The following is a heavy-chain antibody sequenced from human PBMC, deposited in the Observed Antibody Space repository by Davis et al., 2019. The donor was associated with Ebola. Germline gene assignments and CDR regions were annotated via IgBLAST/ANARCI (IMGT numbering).Heavy chain of an antibody. J-gene: IGHJ4*02. CDR2: IYYTGST. CDR1: GGSISSGGYS. Sequence: MPSETLSLTCAVSGGSISSGGYSWSWIRQPPGKGLEWFGYIYYTGSTNYNPSLKSRVTISVDTSKNQFSLKLSSATAADTAVYYCARGRVLMGYWGQGTLVTVSS. D-gene: IGHD2-8*01. V-gene: IGHV4-30-2*01. CDR3: ARGRVLMGY.